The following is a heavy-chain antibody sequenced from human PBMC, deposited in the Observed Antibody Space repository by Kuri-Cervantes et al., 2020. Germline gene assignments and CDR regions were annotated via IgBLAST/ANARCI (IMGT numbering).Heavy chain of an antibody. CDR2: IGTAGDT. CDR3: ARAGGYLRPGWFDP. D-gene: IGHD5-18*01. CDR1: GFTFSSYD. V-gene: IGHV3-13*01. Sequence: LSLTCAASGFTFSSYDMHWVRQATGKGLEWVSAIGTAGDTYYPGSVKGRFTISRENAKNSLYLQMNSLRAGDTAVYYCARAGGYLRPGWFDPWGQGTLVTVSS. J-gene: IGHJ5*02.